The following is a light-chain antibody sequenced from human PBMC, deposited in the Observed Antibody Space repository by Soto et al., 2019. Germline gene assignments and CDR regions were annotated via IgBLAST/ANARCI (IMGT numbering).Light chain of an antibody. CDR1: SSDVGGSNY. Sequence: QSVRTQPASVSGSPGQSITISSTGTSSDVGGSNYVSWYQQHPGKAPKLMIYDVSNRPSGVSNRFSGSKSGNTASLTISGLQAEDEADYYCTSYTSSRIRVFGGGTKLTVL. CDR2: DVS. V-gene: IGLV2-14*01. CDR3: TSYTSSRIRV. J-gene: IGLJ3*02.